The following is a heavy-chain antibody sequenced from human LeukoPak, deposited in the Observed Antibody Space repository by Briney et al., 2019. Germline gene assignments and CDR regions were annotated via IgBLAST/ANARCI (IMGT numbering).Heavy chain of an antibody. CDR3: AKGSYYDSRDDACDI. V-gene: IGHV3-7*03. Sequence: GGSLRLSCAASGFTFSSYWMSWVRQAPGKGLEWVANIKQDGSEKYYADSVKGRFTISRDNAKNSLYLQMNSLRAEDMALYYCAKGSYYDSRDDACDIWGQGTMVTVSS. D-gene: IGHD3-22*01. CDR2: IKQDGSEK. J-gene: IGHJ3*02. CDR1: GFTFSSYW.